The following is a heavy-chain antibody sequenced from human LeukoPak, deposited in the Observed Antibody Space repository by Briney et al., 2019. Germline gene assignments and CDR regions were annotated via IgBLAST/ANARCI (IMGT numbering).Heavy chain of an antibody. V-gene: IGHV3-15*01. Sequence: PGGSLRLSCAASGFTFSSYWMSWVRQAPGKGLEWVGRIKSKTDGGTTDYAAPVKGRFTISRDDSKNTLYLQMNSLKTEDTAVYYCTTDHERYSGSYYNLDYWGQGTLVTVSS. D-gene: IGHD1-26*01. CDR3: TTDHERYSGSYYNLDY. CDR1: GFTFSSYW. CDR2: IKSKTDGGTT. J-gene: IGHJ4*02.